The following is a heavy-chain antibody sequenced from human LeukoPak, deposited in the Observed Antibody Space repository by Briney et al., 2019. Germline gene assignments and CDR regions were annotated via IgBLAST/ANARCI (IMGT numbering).Heavy chain of an antibody. D-gene: IGHD3-9*01. CDR3: ARSIGLTGGGVDV. Sequence: GGFLRLSCAASGFTFSDYNMNWVRQAPGKGLEWVSYITNGGSTIHHADSVKGRFTISRDNAKKTLYLQMNSLRAEDTAVYYCARSIGLTGGGVDVWGQGTTVTVSS. J-gene: IGHJ6*02. CDR2: ITNGGSTI. CDR1: GFTFSDYN. V-gene: IGHV3-11*01.